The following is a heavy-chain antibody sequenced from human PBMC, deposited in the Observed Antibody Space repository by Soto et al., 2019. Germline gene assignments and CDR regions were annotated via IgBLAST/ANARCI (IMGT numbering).Heavy chain of an antibody. D-gene: IGHD5-12*01. Sequence: SETLSLTCTVSGGSINTFYWSWVRQPAGKGLEWIGRIFSSGSTSFNPSLESRVAMSVDTSKNHFSLNLSSVTAADMAVYYCAREGSYSAYNFAHGIQLWSFDFWGQGALVTVSS. V-gene: IGHV4-4*07. J-gene: IGHJ4*02. CDR3: AREGSYSAYNFAHGIQLWSFDF. CDR1: GGSINTFY. CDR2: IFSSGST.